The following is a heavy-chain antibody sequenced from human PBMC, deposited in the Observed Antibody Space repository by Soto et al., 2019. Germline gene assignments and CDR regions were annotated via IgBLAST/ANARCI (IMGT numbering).Heavy chain of an antibody. CDR1: GYAFTNFW. CDR3: ARPGGSGTFYRFDY. CDR2: IYPSNSET. Sequence: AGESLKISCTGSGYAFTNFWVAWVRQTPGKGLEWMGIIYPSNSETRYSPPFQGRVTISVDKSTSTSYLQWSSLKASDTAMYYCARPGGSGTFYRFDYWGQGTPVTVSS. J-gene: IGHJ4*02. D-gene: IGHD3-10*01. V-gene: IGHV5-51*03.